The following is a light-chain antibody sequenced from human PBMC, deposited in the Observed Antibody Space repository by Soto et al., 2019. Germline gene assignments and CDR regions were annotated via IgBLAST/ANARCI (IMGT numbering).Light chain of an antibody. CDR2: DIS. J-gene: IGKJ5*01. Sequence: PARVSVSEGERTTLSCGASQSVSSDLAWYHQKPGQAPRLLIYDISSRATGIPDRFSGSVSGTDFTLTIARPELQHFGVSDFQRYRPSGMKFGQGTRLEIK. CDR1: QSVSSD. CDR3: QRYRPSGMK. V-gene: IGKV3D-20*01.